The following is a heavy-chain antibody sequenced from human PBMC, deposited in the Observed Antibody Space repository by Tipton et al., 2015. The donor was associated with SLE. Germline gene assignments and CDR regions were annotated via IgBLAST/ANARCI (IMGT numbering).Heavy chain of an antibody. J-gene: IGHJ4*02. Sequence: TLSLTCTVSGDSINSGNYYWSWIRQPAGKGLEWIGYVSYSGSTNYNPSLQSRVTISVDTSKNQFSLKLRSVTAADTAVYYCARLPDYFDHWGQGALVTVSS. CDR1: GDSINSGNYY. CDR2: VSYSGST. CDR3: ARLPDYFDH. V-gene: IGHV4-61*10.